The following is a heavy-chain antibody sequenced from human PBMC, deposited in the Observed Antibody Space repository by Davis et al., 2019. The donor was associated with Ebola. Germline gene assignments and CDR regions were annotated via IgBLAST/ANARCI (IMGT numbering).Heavy chain of an antibody. Sequence: GESLKISCAASGFTFSSYAMSWVRQAPGKGLEWVSAISGSGGSTYYADSVKGRFTISRDNSKNTLYLQMNSLRAEDTAVYYCARGYYYDSSGYYLPRSDYWGQGTLVTVSS. V-gene: IGHV3-23*01. D-gene: IGHD3-22*01. CDR1: GFTFSSYA. J-gene: IGHJ4*02. CDR3: ARGYYYDSSGYYLPRSDY. CDR2: ISGSGGST.